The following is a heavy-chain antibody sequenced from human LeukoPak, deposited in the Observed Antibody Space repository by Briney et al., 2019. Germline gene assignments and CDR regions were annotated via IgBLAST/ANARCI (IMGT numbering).Heavy chain of an antibody. CDR3: AKDLHDYGNYVGWFDS. CDR2: ISGSGDNT. J-gene: IGHJ5*01. V-gene: IGHV3-23*01. CDR1: GFTFSSFA. Sequence: GGSLRLSCAASGFTFSSFAMDWVRQAPGKGLEWVSAISGSGDNTYYADSVKGRFTISRDNSKTTLFLQMNSLRAGDTAVYYCAKDLHDYGNYVGWFDSWGQGTLVTVSS. D-gene: IGHD4-11*01.